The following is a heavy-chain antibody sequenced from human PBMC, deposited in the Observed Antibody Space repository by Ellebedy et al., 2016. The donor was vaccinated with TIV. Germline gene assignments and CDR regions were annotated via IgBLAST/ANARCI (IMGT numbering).Heavy chain of an antibody. V-gene: IGHV1-8*01. Sequence: ASVKVSXXASGYNFTAFDINWVRQAAGQGLEWMGWMNPQSAKTGFAQQFQGRVTMTRDTSISTAYMELSGLRSDDTAVYYCMRGPSITMIVVVISGVDFWGQGTLVTVSS. CDR3: MRGPSITMIVVVISGVDF. CDR1: GYNFTAFD. CDR2: MNPQSAKT. D-gene: IGHD3-22*01. J-gene: IGHJ4*02.